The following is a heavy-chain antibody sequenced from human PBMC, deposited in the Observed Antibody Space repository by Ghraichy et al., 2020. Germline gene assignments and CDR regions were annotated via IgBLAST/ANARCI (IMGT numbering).Heavy chain of an antibody. D-gene: IGHD3-9*01. V-gene: IGHV3-7*01. J-gene: IGHJ6*02. CDR1: GFTFSSYW. CDR2: IKQDGSEK. CDR3: AREWSMFDSYYYYGMDV. Sequence: GSLRLSCAASGFTFSSYWMSWVRQAPGKGLEWVANIKQDGSEKYYVDSVKGRFTISRDNAKNSLYLQMYSLRAEDTAVYYCAREWSMFDSYYYYGMDVWGQGTTVTVSS.